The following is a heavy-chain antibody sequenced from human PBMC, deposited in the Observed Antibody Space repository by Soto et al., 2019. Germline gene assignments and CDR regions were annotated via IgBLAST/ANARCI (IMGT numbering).Heavy chain of an antibody. V-gene: IGHV3-23*01. CDR1: GFTFSSYS. Sequence: GGSLRLSCAASGFTFSSYSMSWVRQAPGKGLEWVSGFRGSGDDGTTSYADSVKGRFTISRDNSKNMLFLQMNSLRAEDTAIYYCAKKVNSGSGSQYFDYWGQGTLVTVSS. CDR3: AKKVNSGSGSQYFDY. D-gene: IGHD3-10*01. J-gene: IGHJ4*02. CDR2: FRGSGDDGTT.